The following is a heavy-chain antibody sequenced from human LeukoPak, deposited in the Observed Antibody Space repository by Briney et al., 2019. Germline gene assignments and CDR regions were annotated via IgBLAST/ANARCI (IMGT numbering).Heavy chain of an antibody. CDR1: GFTVSTYY. CDR3: ARGLGYCTSTTCLLPFDY. V-gene: IGHV3-53*01. Sequence: SGRSLSLSCAASGFTVSTYYMTWVRQAPGKGLECVSVIYSGGSTYYADSVKGRFTVSRDNSKNTLYLQMNSLRAEDTAMYYCARGLGYCTSTTCLLPFDYWGQGTLVTVSS. J-gene: IGHJ4*02. CDR2: IYSGGST. D-gene: IGHD2-2*01.